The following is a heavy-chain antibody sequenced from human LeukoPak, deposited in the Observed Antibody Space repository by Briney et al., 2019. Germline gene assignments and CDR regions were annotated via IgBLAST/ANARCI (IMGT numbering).Heavy chain of an antibody. D-gene: IGHD6-13*01. CDR3: ARVSGSSWSYYFDY. CDR2: ISYDGSNK. Sequence: GGSLRLSCAASGFTFSSYAMHWVRQAPGKGLEWVAVISYDGSNKYYADSVKGRFTISRDNSKNTLYLQMNSLRAEDTAVYYCARVSGSSWSYYFDYWGQGTLVTVSS. CDR1: GFTFSSYA. J-gene: IGHJ4*02. V-gene: IGHV3-30*04.